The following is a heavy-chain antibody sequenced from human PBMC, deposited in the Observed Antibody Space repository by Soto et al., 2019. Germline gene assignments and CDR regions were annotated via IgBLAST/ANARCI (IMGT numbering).Heavy chain of an antibody. D-gene: IGHD4-17*01. CDR1: GFTFSSYS. J-gene: IGHJ4*02. CDR2: ISSSSSYI. CDR3: AGSTAVFRPFDY. V-gene: IGHV3-21*01. Sequence: GGSLRLSCAASGFTFSSYSMNWVRQAPGKGLEWVSSISSSSSYIYYADSVKGRFTISRDNAKNSLYLQMNSLRAEDTAVYYCAGSTAVFRPFDYWGQGTLVTVSS.